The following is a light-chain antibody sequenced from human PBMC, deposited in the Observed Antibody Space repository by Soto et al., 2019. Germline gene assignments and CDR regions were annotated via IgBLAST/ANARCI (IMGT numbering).Light chain of an antibody. Sequence: DIVMTQSPDSLGVSLGERATINCRSSQSVLYSLNNKNYLAWYQQKPGQPPKLLIYWASTRESGVPDRFSGSGSGTDFTLSISSLQAEDVAVYYCQQYYRTPPAFGQGTKVEIK. CDR2: WAS. CDR3: QQYYRTPPA. V-gene: IGKV4-1*01. J-gene: IGKJ1*01. CDR1: QSVLYSLNNKNY.